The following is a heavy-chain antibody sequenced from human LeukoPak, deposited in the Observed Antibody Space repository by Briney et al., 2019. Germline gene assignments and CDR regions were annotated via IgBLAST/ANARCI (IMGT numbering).Heavy chain of an antibody. CDR3: ATSPWIQLTPQFDP. J-gene: IGHJ5*02. V-gene: IGHV1-2*06. D-gene: IGHD5-18*01. CDR1: GYIFTDYY. CDR2: INPNSGGT. Sequence: ASVKVSCKASGYIFTDYYMHWVRQAPGQELGWMGRINPNSGGTNYAQKFQGRVTMTRDTSISTAYMELSRLRSDDTAVYYCATSPWIQLTPQFDPWGQGTLVTVSS.